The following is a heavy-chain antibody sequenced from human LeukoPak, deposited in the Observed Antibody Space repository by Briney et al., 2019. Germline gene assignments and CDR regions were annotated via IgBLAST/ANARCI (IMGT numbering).Heavy chain of an antibody. Sequence: GASVKVSCKTFGYTFTAYYVHWMRQAPGQGLEWMGWINPKSGDTEYAQNFNGRVTMTRDSSIATAYMSMNTLSPDNTAVYYCARDRGPSYDSGIYYQYHFQYWGQGTLVAVSS. J-gene: IGHJ4*02. CDR2: INPKSGDT. D-gene: IGHD3-10*01. CDR3: ARDRGPSYDSGIYYQYHFQY. V-gene: IGHV1-2*02. CDR1: GYTFTAYY.